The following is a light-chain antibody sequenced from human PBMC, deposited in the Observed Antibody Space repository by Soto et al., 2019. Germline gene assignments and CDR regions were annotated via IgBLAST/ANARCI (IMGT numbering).Light chain of an antibody. J-gene: IGKJ1*01. Sequence: IQLTQSPSSLSASVGDRVTITCRASPAIASFLAWCQQKPGTAPKLLIYGASTLQSGVPSRFSGSRSGTDYTLTIASLQPEDFATYYCQQLNGSPWTFGQGTKVEIK. V-gene: IGKV1-9*01. CDR1: PAIASF. CDR2: GAS. CDR3: QQLNGSPWT.